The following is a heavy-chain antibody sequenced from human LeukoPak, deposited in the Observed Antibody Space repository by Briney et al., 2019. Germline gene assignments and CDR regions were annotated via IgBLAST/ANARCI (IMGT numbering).Heavy chain of an antibody. CDR3: ATGTRVAEYFQH. Sequence: GASVKVSCKVSGYTLTELSMHWVRQAPGKGLEWVGGFDPEDGGTIYAQKFQGRVTMTEDTSTDTAYMELSSLRSEDTAVYYCATGTRVAEYFQHWGQGTLVTVSS. CDR2: FDPEDGGT. V-gene: IGHV1-24*01. D-gene: IGHD1-7*01. J-gene: IGHJ1*01. CDR1: GYTLTELS.